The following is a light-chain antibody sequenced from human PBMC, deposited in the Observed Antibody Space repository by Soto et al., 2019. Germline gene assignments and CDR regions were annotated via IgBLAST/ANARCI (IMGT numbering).Light chain of an antibody. V-gene: IGKV3-11*01. J-gene: IGKJ5*01. CDR1: QSVSNNY. CDR3: QQRSNWPVT. Sequence: TMLTQSPGTLSLSPGERATLSCSASQSVSNNYLAWYQQKPGQAPRLLIYGASNRATGIPARFSGSGSGTDFTLTISSLEPEDFAVYYCQQRSNWPVTFGQGTRLEI. CDR2: GAS.